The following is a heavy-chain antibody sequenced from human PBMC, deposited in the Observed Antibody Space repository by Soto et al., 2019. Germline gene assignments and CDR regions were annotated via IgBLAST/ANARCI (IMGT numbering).Heavy chain of an antibody. CDR3: AKDSRTWDTAMFFDY. CDR2: IGVSGGNT. V-gene: IGHV3-23*01. J-gene: IGHJ4*02. Sequence: EVQLLESGGGLVQPGGSLRLSCAASGFAFSNYAMSWVRQTPGKGLQWVSAIGVSGGNTYYADSVKGRFTISRDNSKNTLYLQINSLRADDTAVYHCAKDSRTWDTAMFFDYWGQGTLVTVSS. CDR1: GFAFSNYA. D-gene: IGHD5-18*01.